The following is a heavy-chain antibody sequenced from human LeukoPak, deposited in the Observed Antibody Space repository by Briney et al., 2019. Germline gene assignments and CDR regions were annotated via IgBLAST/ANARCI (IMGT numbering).Heavy chain of an antibody. D-gene: IGHD6-25*01. CDR1: GGSFSGYY. CDR2: VYSSGST. V-gene: IGHV4-59*08. CDR3: ARSGTRSAGAFDI. Sequence: SETLSLTCAVYGGSFSGYYWSWIRQSPGKGLEWIAYVYSSGSTNYSPSLYSRVTISLDTSKNQFSLKLTSVTAADTAVYFCARSGTRSAGAFDIWGQGTIVTASA. J-gene: IGHJ3*02.